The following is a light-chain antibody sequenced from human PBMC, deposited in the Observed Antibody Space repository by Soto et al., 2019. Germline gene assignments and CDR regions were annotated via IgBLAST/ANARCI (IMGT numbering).Light chain of an antibody. J-gene: IGKJ4*01. V-gene: IGKV1-5*01. Sequence: DIQMTQSPSTLSASVGDRVTITCRASQSISSCLAWYQQKPGKAPKLLIFDASRLESGVPSRFSGSGSGTEFTLTISRLQPDDFSTYYCQQCNTYPLTLGGGTEVESK. CDR2: DAS. CDR1: QSISSC. CDR3: QQCNTYPLT.